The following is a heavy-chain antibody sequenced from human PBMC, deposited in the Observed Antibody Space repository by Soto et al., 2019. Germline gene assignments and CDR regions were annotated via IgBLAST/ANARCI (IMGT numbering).Heavy chain of an antibody. CDR2: ISGSGGST. D-gene: IGHD4-17*01. CDR1: GFTFSSYA. Sequence: GGSLSLSCAASGFTFSSYAMSWVRQAPGKGLEWVSAISGSGGSTYYADSVKGRFTISRDNSKNTLYLQMNSLRAEDTAVYYCAKAGRYGDYVYYYYYYGMDVWGQGTTVTVSS. V-gene: IGHV3-23*01. CDR3: AKAGRYGDYVYYYYYYGMDV. J-gene: IGHJ6*02.